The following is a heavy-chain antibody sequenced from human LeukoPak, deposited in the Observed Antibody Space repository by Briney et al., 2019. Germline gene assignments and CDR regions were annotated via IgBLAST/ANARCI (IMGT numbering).Heavy chain of an antibody. V-gene: IGHV4-39*01. D-gene: IGHD6-13*01. J-gene: IGHJ4*02. CDR1: GDSISSSSSY. CDR3: ARSWFSTGPADY. CDR2: IFHSGST. Sequence: SETLSLTCTVSGDSISSSSSYWGWIRQPPVKGLEWIGSIFHSGSTYYNPSLKSRVTISVDTSKNQFSLKLTSVTAADTAVYYCARSWFSTGPADYWGQGTLVTVSS.